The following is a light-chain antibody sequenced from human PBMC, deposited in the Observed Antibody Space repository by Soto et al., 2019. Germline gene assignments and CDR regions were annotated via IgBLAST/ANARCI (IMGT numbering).Light chain of an antibody. V-gene: IGLV1-47*01. CDR2: RND. J-gene: IGLJ3*02. Sequence: QSVLTQPPSASGTPGQRGTISCSGSISNLGSNFVFWYQQLPGAAPKLLISRNDQRSSGVPDRFSGSKSGTSASLAISGLRSEDEADYHCAAWDDSLSGVVFGGGTQLTVL. CDR3: AAWDDSLSGVV. CDR1: ISNLGSNF.